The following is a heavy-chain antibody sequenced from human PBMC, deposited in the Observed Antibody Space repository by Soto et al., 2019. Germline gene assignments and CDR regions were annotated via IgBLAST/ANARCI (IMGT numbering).Heavy chain of an antibody. D-gene: IGHD6-6*01. CDR3: ARGRTGAARWGGAFDI. Sequence: ASVKVSCKASGYTFTSNDINWVRQATGQGLEWMGWMNPNSGNTGYAQKFQGRVTMTRNTSISTAYMELSSLRSEDTAVYYCARGRTGAARWGGAFDIWGQGTMVTV. J-gene: IGHJ3*02. CDR1: GYTFTSND. V-gene: IGHV1-8*01. CDR2: MNPNSGNT.